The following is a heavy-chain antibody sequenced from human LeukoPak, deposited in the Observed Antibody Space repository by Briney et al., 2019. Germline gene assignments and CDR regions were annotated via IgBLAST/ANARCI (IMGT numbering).Heavy chain of an antibody. CDR3: ARTYYSGNSLGYFDL. D-gene: IGHD4-23*01. J-gene: IGHJ2*01. CDR2: IYGGGGT. Sequence: GGSLRLSCTASGFTVSSKYLSWVRQAPGRGLEWVSIIYGGGGTYYAASVKGRFTISRDNSKNTLYLQMNSLRAEDTAVYYCARTYYSGNSLGYFDLWGRGTLVTVSS. CDR1: GFTVSSKY. V-gene: IGHV3-53*01.